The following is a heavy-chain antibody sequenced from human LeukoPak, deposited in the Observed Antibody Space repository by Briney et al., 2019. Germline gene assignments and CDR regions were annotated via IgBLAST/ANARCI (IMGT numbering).Heavy chain of an antibody. CDR3: VRKNRDLNAAFDI. CDR2: SYSDSNT. Sequence: PGGSLRLSCTASGFTVSNNYMSWVRQAPGKGLEWVSISYSDSNTNYADSVKGRFTISRDTSQNTLSLQMNSLRAEDTAVYCCVRKNRDLNAAFDIWGQGTVVTVSS. J-gene: IGHJ3*02. CDR1: GFTVSNNY. V-gene: IGHV3-53*01. D-gene: IGHD1-14*01.